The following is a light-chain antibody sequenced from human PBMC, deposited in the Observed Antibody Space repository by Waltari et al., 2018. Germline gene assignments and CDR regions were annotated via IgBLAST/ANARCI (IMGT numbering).Light chain of an antibody. CDR1: ESIDDW. CDR3: QQRSNWPPYT. V-gene: IGKV1-5*03. Sequence: DIQMTQSPSTLSASVGDRVTITCRASESIDDWMAWYQQEPGKAPKLLIYMASTLQSGVPSRFSGSGSGTEFTLTITSLQPGDFGSYYCQQRSNWPPYTFGQGTKLEIK. J-gene: IGKJ2*01. CDR2: MAS.